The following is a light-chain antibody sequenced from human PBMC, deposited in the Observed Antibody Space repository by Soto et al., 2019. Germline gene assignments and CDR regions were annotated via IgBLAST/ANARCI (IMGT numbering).Light chain of an antibody. CDR2: AVS. Sequence: QSVLAQPAPVSGSPGQSITISCTGTSSDVGGFLYVSWFQQHPGKAPKLMIYAVSNRPSGISNRFSGSKSGNTASLTISGLQAEDEADYYCSSYSSSSTLVVFGGGTQLTVL. CDR3: SSYSSSSTLVV. V-gene: IGLV2-14*01. CDR1: SSDVGGFLY. J-gene: IGLJ2*01.